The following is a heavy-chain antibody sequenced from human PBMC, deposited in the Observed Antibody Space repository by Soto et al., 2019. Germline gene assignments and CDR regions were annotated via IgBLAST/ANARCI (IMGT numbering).Heavy chain of an antibody. CDR2: FRGDGTGA. D-gene: IGHD3-9*01. Sequence: PSETLSLTCAVSGGSISSGGYSWSWVRQAPGKGLEWVSAFRGDGTGAHYADSVKGRFTISRDNSKNTLYLHMNSLGAEDTAVYYCAKLPQYDILTGYLNYFDYWGQGTLVTVSS. J-gene: IGHJ4*02. V-gene: IGHV3-23*01. CDR1: GGSISSGGYS. CDR3: AKLPQYDILTGYLNYFDY.